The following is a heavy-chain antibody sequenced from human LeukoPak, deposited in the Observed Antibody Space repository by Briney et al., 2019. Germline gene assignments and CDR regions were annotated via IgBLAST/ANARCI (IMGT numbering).Heavy chain of an antibody. D-gene: IGHD3-16*02. CDR2: IYYSGST. CDR3: ARPYREDGRIDY. CDR1: GGSISSSSYY. J-gene: IGHJ4*02. Sequence: SETLSLTCTVSGGSISSSSYYWGWIRQPPGKGLEWIGSIYYSGSTYYNPSLKSRVTISVDTSKNQFSLKLSSVTAADTAVYYCARPYREDGRIDYWGQGTLVTVSS. V-gene: IGHV4-39*01.